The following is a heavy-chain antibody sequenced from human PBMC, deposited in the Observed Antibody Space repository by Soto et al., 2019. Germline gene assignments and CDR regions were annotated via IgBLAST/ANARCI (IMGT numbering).Heavy chain of an antibody. Sequence: TLSLTCTLSGGSISSGDYYWSWIRQPPGKGLEWIGYIYYSGSTYYNPSLKSRVTISVDTSKNQFSLKLSSVTAADTAVYYCARGTTEGGFGYWGQGTLVTVSS. CDR2: IYYSGST. CDR3: ARGTTEGGFGY. J-gene: IGHJ4*02. CDR1: GGSISSGDYY. V-gene: IGHV4-30-4*01. D-gene: IGHD1-1*01.